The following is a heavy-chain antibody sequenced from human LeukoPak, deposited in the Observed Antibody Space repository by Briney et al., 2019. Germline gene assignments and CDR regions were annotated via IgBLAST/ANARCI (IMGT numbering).Heavy chain of an antibody. J-gene: IGHJ6*02. CDR3: AKPHYYDSSGYYYYYGMDV. D-gene: IGHD3-22*01. V-gene: IGHV3-30*02. Sequence: PGGSLRLSCAASGFTFSSYGMHWVRQAPGKGLEWVAVIWYDGSNKYYADSVKGRFTISRDNSKNTLYLQMNSLRAEDTAVYYCAKPHYYDSSGYYYYYGMDVWGQGTTVTVSS. CDR2: IWYDGSNK. CDR1: GFTFSSYG.